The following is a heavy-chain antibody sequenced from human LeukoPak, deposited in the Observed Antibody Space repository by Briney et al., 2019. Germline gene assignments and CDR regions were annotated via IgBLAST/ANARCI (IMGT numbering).Heavy chain of an antibody. J-gene: IGHJ3*02. CDR1: GLTFSNYW. CDR2: IKSDGSST. Sequence: GGSLRLSCTASGLTFSNYWMHWVRQAPGKGLVWVSRIKSDGSSTSYADSVKGRFTISRDNAKNTLYLQMNSLRVEDTAVYYCARRGAVTYAFDIWGQGTMVTVSS. V-gene: IGHV3-74*01. CDR3: ARRGAVTYAFDI. D-gene: IGHD4-17*01.